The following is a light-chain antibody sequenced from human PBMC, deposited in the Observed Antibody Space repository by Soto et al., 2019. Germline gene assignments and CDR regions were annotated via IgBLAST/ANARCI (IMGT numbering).Light chain of an antibody. CDR3: QQYYDLPPT. J-gene: IGKJ3*01. CDR2: DAS. CDR1: QHISTY. V-gene: IGKV1-33*01. Sequence: DIQMTQSPSSLSASVGDRVTITCQASQHISTYLNWFQQKPGKAPELLIYDASNLVPGVPSRFSGRGSWTDFTFTITSLQPEDIATYYCQQYYDLPPTFGPGTKVHIK.